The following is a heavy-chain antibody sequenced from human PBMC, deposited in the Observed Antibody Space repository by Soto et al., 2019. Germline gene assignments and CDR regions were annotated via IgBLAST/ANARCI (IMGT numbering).Heavy chain of an antibody. Sequence: QVQLVQSGAEVKKPGASMKVSCKASGFTFTSYGISWVRQAPGQGLEWMGWVSAYNGNTHYAQKLQGRVTMTTDTSTTTVHRELRSLRADDTAVYYCSRGGSSWQPHEDYWGQGTLVTVSS. V-gene: IGHV1-18*01. CDR1: GFTFTSYG. D-gene: IGHD6-13*01. CDR3: SRGGSSWQPHEDY. J-gene: IGHJ4*02. CDR2: VSAYNGNT.